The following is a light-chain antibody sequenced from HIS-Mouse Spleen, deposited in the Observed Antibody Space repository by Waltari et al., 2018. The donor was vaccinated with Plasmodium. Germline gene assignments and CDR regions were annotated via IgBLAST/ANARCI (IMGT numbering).Light chain of an antibody. Sequence: SYELTQPPSVSVSPGQTARITCSGDALPKKYAYWYQQKSGQAPVLVIYEDSKRPSGIPGRFSGSSSGTMATLTISRAQAGDEADYYCQVWDSSTANVVFGGGTKLTVL. J-gene: IGLJ2*01. CDR3: QVWDSSTANVV. CDR2: EDS. V-gene: IGLV3-10*01. CDR1: ALPKKY.